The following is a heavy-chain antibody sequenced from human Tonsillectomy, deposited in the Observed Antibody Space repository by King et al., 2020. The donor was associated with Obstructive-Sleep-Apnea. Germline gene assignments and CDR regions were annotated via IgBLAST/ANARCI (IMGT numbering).Heavy chain of an antibody. Sequence: LQLQESGPGLVKPSETLSLTCTVSGGSISSTSYYWGWIRQPPGKGLEWIGSIYYSGSTYYNPSLKSRVTISVDTSKNQFALKLGSLTAADTAVYYCARDSGGTYYFDYWGQGTLVTVSS. CDR1: GGSISSTSYY. J-gene: IGHJ4*02. V-gene: IGHV4-39*06. CDR3: ARDSGGTYYFDY. CDR2: IYYSGST. D-gene: IGHD2-15*01.